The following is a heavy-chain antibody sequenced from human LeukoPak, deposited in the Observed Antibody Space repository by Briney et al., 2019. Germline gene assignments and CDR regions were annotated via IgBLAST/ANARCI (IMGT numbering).Heavy chain of an antibody. J-gene: IGHJ4*02. D-gene: IGHD1-26*01. Sequence: PSETLSLTCNVSGASMSSNYWSWIRQPPGKGLEWIGYIYHSGNTNYSPSLESRVTISVDTSKDHFSLNLSSVTAADTAVYYCARVGSGSFDYWGQGTLVTVSS. V-gene: IGHV4-59*01. CDR2: IYHSGNT. CDR1: GASMSSNY. CDR3: ARVGSGSFDY.